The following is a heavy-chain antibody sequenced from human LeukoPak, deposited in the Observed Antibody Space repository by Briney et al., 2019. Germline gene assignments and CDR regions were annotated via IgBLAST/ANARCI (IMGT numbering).Heavy chain of an antibody. CDR3: AKDGHYYDSSGYWD. CDR1: GFTFSTYA. Sequence: GGSLRLSCAASGFTFSTYAMTWVRQAPGKGLEWVSLISGTGGSIYYADSVKGRFTISRDNSKNTLYLQMNSLRAEDTAVYYCAKDGHYYDSSGYWDWGQGTLVTVSS. V-gene: IGHV3-23*01. J-gene: IGHJ4*02. D-gene: IGHD3-22*01. CDR2: ISGTGGSI.